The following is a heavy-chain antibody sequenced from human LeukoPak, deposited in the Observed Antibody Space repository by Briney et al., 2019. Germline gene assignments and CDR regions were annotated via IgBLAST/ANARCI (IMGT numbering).Heavy chain of an antibody. J-gene: IGHJ4*02. CDR2: ISAYNGNT. V-gene: IGHV1-18*01. CDR1: GYTFTSYG. Sequence: EASVKVSCKASGYTFTSYGISWVRQAPGQGLEWMGWISAYNGNTNYAQKLQGRVTMTTDTSTSTAYMELSSLRSEDTAVYYCASEGYSSGWYYFGYWGQGTLVTVSS. CDR3: ASEGYSSGWYYFGY. D-gene: IGHD6-19*01.